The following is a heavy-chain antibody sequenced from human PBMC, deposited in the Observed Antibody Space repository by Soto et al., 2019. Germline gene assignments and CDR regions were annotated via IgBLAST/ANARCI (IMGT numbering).Heavy chain of an antibody. J-gene: IGHJ4*02. CDR3: ARAPNCSGGSCHDYGDSKGWYYFDY. CDR2: IYHSGST. D-gene: IGHD2-15*01. CDR1: GGSISSGGYS. V-gene: IGHV4-30-2*01. Sequence: SETLSLTCAVSGGSISSGGYSWSWIRQPPGKGLEWIGYIYHSGSTYYNPSLKSRVTISVDRSKNQFSLKLSSVTAADTAMYYCARAPNCSGGSCHDYGDSKGWYYFDYWGQGTLVTVSS.